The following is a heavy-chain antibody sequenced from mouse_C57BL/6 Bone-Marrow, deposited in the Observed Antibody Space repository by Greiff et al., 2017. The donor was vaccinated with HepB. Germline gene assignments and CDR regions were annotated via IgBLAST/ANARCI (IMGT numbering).Heavy chain of an antibody. Sequence: QVQLKESGPELVKPGASVKISCKASGYTFTDYYINWVKQRPGQGLEWIGWIFPGSGSTYYNEKFKGKATLTVDKSSSTAYMLLSSLTSEDSAVYFCARWGNYDYADYAMDYWGQGTSVTVSS. J-gene: IGHJ4*01. CDR1: GYTFTDYY. CDR2: IFPGSGST. CDR3: ARWGNYDYADYAMDY. V-gene: IGHV1-75*01. D-gene: IGHD2-4*01.